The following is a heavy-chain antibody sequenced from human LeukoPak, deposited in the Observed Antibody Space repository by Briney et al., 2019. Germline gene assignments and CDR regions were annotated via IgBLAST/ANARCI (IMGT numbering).Heavy chain of an antibody. D-gene: IGHD2-21*02. CDR1: GYSFNTYW. CDR2: IYPGDSDT. Sequence: KVGESLKISCKGSGYSFNTYWIGWVRQMPGKGLEWMGIIYPGDSDTRYSPSFQGQVTISADKSISTAYLQWSSLKASDTAMYYCARRAYCGGDCYYTIYYFDYWGQGTLVTVSS. CDR3: ARRAYCGGDCYYTIYYFDY. V-gene: IGHV5-51*01. J-gene: IGHJ4*02.